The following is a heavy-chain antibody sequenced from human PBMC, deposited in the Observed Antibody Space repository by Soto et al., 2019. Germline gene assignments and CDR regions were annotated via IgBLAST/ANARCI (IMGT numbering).Heavy chain of an antibody. CDR2: INHSGST. CDR1: GGSFSGYY. Sequence: SETLPLTCAVYGGSFSGYYWSWIRQPPGKGLEWIGEINHSGSTNYNPSLKSRVTISVDTSKNQFSLKLSSVTAADTAVYYCARGQSDYLGYWGQGTLVTAPQ. V-gene: IGHV4-34*01. D-gene: IGHD5-12*01. J-gene: IGHJ4*02. CDR3: ARGQSDYLGY.